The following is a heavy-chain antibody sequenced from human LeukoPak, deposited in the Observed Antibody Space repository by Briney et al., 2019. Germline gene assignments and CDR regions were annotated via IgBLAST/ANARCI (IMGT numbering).Heavy chain of an antibody. CDR3: ARGGVRYFNAMDV. V-gene: IGHV3-74*01. D-gene: IGHD3-9*01. J-gene: IGHJ6*04. Sequence: GGSLRLSCAASGFTFSSYWIHWVRQAPGKGLVWVSRINSDESSTSYTDSVKGRFTISRDNAKNTLYLQMNSLSAEDTAVYYCARGGVRYFNAMDVWGKGTTVTVSS. CDR1: GFTFSSYW. CDR2: INSDESST.